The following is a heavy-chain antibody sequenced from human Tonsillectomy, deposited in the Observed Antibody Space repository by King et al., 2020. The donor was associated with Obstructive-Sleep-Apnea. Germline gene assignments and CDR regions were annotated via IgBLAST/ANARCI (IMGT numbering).Heavy chain of an antibody. V-gene: IGHV4-59*08. CDR2: IYYSGTT. J-gene: IGHJ6*02. D-gene: IGHD6-13*01. CDR1: GGSLSPYY. CDR3: ARVSYSTSRGTSQNRADV. Sequence: LQLQESGPGLVKPSETLSLTCTVSGGSLSPYYWTWVRQPPGRGLEWFGYIYYSGTTNYNSSLESRVPISLDTSQNQFSLTLRSVTAADTAVYYCARVSYSTSRGTSQNRADVWGQGTTVTVSS.